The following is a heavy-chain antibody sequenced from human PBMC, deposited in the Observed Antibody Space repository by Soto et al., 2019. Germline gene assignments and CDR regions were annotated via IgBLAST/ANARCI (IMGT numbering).Heavy chain of an antibody. CDR1: GFTFSSYG. J-gene: IGHJ4*02. V-gene: IGHV3-33*01. Sequence: GGSLRLSCAASGFTFSSYGMHWVRQAPGKGLEWVAVIWYDGSNKNYADSVKGRFTISRDNAKNSLYLQMNSLRAEDTAVYYCARDIASDYWGQGTLVTVSS. CDR3: ARDIASDY. CDR2: IWYDGSNK. D-gene: IGHD6-13*01.